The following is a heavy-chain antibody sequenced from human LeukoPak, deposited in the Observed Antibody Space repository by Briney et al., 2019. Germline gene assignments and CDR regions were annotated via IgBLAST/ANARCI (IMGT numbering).Heavy chain of an antibody. CDR3: ARLGSGVVPAAVDAFDI. CDR2: IIPILGIA. V-gene: IGHV1-69*02. Sequence: SVKVSCKASGGTFSSYTISWVRQAPGQGLEWMGRIIPILGIANYVQKFQGRVTITADKSTSTAYMELSSLRSEDTAVYYCARLGSGVVPAAVDAFDIWGQGTMVTVSS. D-gene: IGHD2-2*01. J-gene: IGHJ3*02. CDR1: GGTFSSYT.